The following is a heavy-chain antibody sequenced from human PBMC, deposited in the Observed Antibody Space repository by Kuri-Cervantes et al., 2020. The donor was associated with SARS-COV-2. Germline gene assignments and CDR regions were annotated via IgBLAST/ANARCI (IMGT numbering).Heavy chain of an antibody. V-gene: IGHV3-23*01. CDR1: GFTFSSYA. D-gene: IGHD3-3*01. CDR3: ARETNDFWRGYYPAVKGWFDP. Sequence: GESLKISCAASGFTFSSYAMSWVRQAPGKGLEWVSAISGSGGSTYYADSVKGRFTISRDNAKNSLYLQMNILRAEETAVYYCARETNDFWRGYYPAVKGWFDPGGQGNLVTVSS. J-gene: IGHJ5*02. CDR2: ISGSGGST.